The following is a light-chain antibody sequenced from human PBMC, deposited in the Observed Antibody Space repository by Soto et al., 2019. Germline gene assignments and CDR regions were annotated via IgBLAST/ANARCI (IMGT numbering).Light chain of an antibody. V-gene: IGKV3-20*01. CDR3: QQYASSSRT. CDR1: QSVSSY. Sequence: EIVLTQSPGTLSLSPGERATLSCRASQSVSSYLVWYQQKPGQAPRLLIYGASRRATGIPDRFSGSGSGTDFTLTISRLEPEDFAVYYCQQYASSSRTFGQGTKVEIK. CDR2: GAS. J-gene: IGKJ1*01.